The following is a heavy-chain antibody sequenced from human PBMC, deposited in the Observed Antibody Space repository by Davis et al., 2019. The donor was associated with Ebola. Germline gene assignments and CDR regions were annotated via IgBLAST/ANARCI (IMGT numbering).Heavy chain of an antibody. J-gene: IGHJ2*01. CDR3: ARRHYDYVWGSYRQYWYFDL. D-gene: IGHD3-16*02. CDR2: ISSSGSTI. Sequence: GESLKISCAASGFTFSDYYMSWIRQAPGKGLEWVSYISSSGSTIYYADSVKGRFTISRDNAKNSLYLQMNSLRAEDTAVYYCARRHYDYVWGSYRQYWYFDLWGRGTLVTVSS. CDR1: GFTFSDYY. V-gene: IGHV3-11*01.